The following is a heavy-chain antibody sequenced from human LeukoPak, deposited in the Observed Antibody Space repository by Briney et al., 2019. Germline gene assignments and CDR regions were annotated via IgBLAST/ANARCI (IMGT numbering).Heavy chain of an antibody. Sequence: GGSLRLSCAASGFTFSSYAMSWVRQAPGKGLEWVSAISGSGGSTYYADSVKGRFTISRDNSKNTLYLQMNSLRAEDTAVYYCAKDCWAGSSTSYYEDVWGKGTTVTVSS. CDR3: AKDCWAGSSTSYYEDV. CDR1: GFTFSSYA. CDR2: ISGSGGST. D-gene: IGHD2-2*01. J-gene: IGHJ6*04. V-gene: IGHV3-23*01.